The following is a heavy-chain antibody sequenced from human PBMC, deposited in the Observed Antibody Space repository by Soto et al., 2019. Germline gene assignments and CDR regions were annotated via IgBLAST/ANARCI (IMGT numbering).Heavy chain of an antibody. V-gene: IGHV4-59*01. CDR2: IYYSGST. D-gene: IGHD3-22*01. Sequence: SETLSLTCTVSGGSISSYYWSWIRQPPGKGLEWIGYIYYSGSTNYNPSLKSRVTISVDTSKNQFSLKLSSVTAADTAVYYCARGGASTYYDSSGYLNRGYYYGMDVWGQGTTVTVSS. CDR3: ARGGASTYYDSSGYLNRGYYYGMDV. J-gene: IGHJ6*02. CDR1: GGSISSYY.